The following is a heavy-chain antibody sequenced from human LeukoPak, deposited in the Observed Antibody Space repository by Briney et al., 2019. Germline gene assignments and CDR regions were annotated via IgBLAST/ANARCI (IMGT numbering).Heavy chain of an antibody. Sequence: GASVKVSCKASGYTFTGYYMHWVRQAPGQGLEWMGWINPNSGGTNYAQKFQGRVTMTRDTSISTAYMELSRLRSDDTAVYYCASGLLAGPGRRYFDYWGQGTLVTVSS. J-gene: IGHJ4*02. D-gene: IGHD6-13*01. CDR1: GYTFTGYY. CDR2: INPNSGGT. CDR3: ASGLLAGPGRRYFDY. V-gene: IGHV1-2*02.